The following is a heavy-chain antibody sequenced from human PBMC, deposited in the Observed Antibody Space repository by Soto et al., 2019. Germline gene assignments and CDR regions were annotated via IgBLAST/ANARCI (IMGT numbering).Heavy chain of an antibody. CDR3: AKPTALSYGGTTDAFDT. J-gene: IGHJ3*02. V-gene: IGHV3-30*18. D-gene: IGHD4-17*01. CDR2: ISYDGSNK. Sequence: QVQLVESGGGVVQPRRSLRLSCAAAGFTFSSYGMHWVRQAPGKGLEWVAVISYDGSNKYYADSVKGRFTISRDNSKNTLYLQMNSLRAEDTAVYYCAKPTALSYGGTTDAFDTWGQGTMVTVSS. CDR1: GFTFSSYG.